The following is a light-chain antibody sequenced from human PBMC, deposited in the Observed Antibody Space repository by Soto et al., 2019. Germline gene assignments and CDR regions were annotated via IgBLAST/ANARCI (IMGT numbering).Light chain of an antibody. V-gene: IGLV1-44*01. CDR3: ASWDGSLNRSV. CDR2: RNN. CDR1: SSNTGSNR. Sequence: QAVVSQPPSASGTPGQTVTISCSGSSSNTGSNRVDWYQQLPGTAPKLLIYRNNQRPSGVPDRFSGSKSGTSASLAISGLQSEDEADYYCASWDGSLNRSVFGGGTKLTVL. J-gene: IGLJ2*01.